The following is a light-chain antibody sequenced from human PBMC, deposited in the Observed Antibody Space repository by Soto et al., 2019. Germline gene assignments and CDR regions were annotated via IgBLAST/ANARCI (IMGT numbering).Light chain of an antibody. V-gene: IGLV2-14*01. CDR1: SREFGGYNY. CDR3: SSYTSSSTPYV. CDR2: DVS. Sequence: SVLTQPASLSGSPGQSITISCTGTSREFGGYNYVSWYQQHPGKAPKLMIYDVSNRPSGVSNRFSGSKSGNTASLTISGLQAEDEADYYCSSYTSSSTPYVFGTGTKVTVL. J-gene: IGLJ1*01.